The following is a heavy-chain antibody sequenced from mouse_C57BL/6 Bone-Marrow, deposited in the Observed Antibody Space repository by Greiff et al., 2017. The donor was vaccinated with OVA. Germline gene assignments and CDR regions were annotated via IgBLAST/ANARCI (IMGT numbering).Heavy chain of an antibody. V-gene: IGHV5-9*01. Sequence: EVKLEESGGGLVKPGGSLKLSCAASGFTFSSYTMSWVRQTPEKRLEWVATISGGGGNTYYPDSVKGRFTISRDNAKNTLYLQMSSLRSEDTALYYCARQLRAWFAYWGQGTLVTVSA. J-gene: IGHJ3*01. CDR2: ISGGGGNT. CDR3: ARQLRAWFAY. CDR1: GFTFSSYT. D-gene: IGHD3-2*02.